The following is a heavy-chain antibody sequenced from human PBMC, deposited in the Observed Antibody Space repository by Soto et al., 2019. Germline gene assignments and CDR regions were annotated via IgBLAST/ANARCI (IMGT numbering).Heavy chain of an antibody. CDR1: GFRFSDHS. D-gene: IGHD2-21*02. V-gene: IGHV3-48*02. CDR3: ARLPKGSLVTA. J-gene: IGHJ4*02. Sequence: PGGSLRLSCVASGFRFSDHSMTWVRQSPGKGLQWIAYISSSSDNIYYAESVRGRFTVSRDNAKSALFLEMNSLRDDDTATYYCARLPKGSLVTAWGQGTRVTVSS. CDR2: ISSSSDNI.